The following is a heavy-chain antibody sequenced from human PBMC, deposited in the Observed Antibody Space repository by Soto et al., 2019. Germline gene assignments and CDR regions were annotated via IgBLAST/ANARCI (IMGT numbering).Heavy chain of an antibody. CDR3: ARVPAVASTIPSLWFDP. J-gene: IGHJ5*02. V-gene: IGHV4-59*01. Sequence: KPSETLSLTCNVSGGSISRYYWSWIRQPPGKGLEWIGYIHYSGSTKYNPSLKSRVTISVDTSKNRFSLKLTSVTAADTAVYFCARVPAVASTIPSLWFDPWGQGTLVTVSS. CDR2: IHYSGST. CDR1: GGSISRYY. D-gene: IGHD6-19*01.